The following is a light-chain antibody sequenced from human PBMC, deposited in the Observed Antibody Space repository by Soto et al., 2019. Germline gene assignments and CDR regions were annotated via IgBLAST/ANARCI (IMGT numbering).Light chain of an antibody. J-gene: IGKJ5*01. Sequence: DIQMTQSPSSLPASVGDRDTITCRASQGISNFLAWYQQKPGKVPKLLMSAASTLQSGVPSRFSGSGSGTDFTLTIASLPTEDVVTYYCQKYSSVITFGQGTRLEIK. V-gene: IGKV1-27*01. CDR1: QGISNF. CDR2: AAS. CDR3: QKYSSVIT.